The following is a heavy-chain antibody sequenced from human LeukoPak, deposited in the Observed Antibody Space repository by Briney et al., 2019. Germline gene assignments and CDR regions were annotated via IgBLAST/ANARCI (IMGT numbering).Heavy chain of an antibody. J-gene: IGHJ6*02. CDR1: GFTFDDYA. CDR3: AKAVSAYDFWSGYQYYYDMDV. D-gene: IGHD3-3*01. CDR2: ISWNSGSI. Sequence: GGSLRLSCAASGFTFDDYAMHWVRQAPGKGLEWVSGISWNSGSIGYADSVKGRFTISRDNAKNSLYLQMNSLRAEDTALYYCAKAVSAYDFWSGYQYYYDMDVWGQGTTVTVSS. V-gene: IGHV3-9*01.